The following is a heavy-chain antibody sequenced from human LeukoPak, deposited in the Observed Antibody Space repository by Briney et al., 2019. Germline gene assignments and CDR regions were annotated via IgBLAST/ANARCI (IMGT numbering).Heavy chain of an antibody. D-gene: IGHD6-13*01. CDR3: ARGGIGSDSDAFDI. Sequence: SETLSLTCTVSGYSISSGYYWGWIRQPPGKGLEWIGSIYHSGSTYYNPSLKSRVTISVDTSKNQFSLKLSSVTAADTAVYYCARGGIGSDSDAFDIWGQGTMVTVSS. CDR1: GYSISSGYY. V-gene: IGHV4-38-2*02. CDR2: IYHSGST. J-gene: IGHJ3*02.